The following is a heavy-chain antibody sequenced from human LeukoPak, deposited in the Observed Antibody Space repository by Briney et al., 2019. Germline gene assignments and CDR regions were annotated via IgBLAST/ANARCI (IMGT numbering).Heavy chain of an antibody. CDR1: GGTFSSHA. CDR2: IIPIFGTA. Sequence: ASVKASCKASGGTFSSHAISWLRQAPGQGLEWMGGIIPIFGTANYAQKFQGRVTITTDESTSTAYMELSSLRSEDTAVYYCARDNDYYDSSGYYSGFDLWGRGTLVTVSS. CDR3: ARDNDYYDSSGYYSGFDL. V-gene: IGHV1-69*05. D-gene: IGHD3-22*01. J-gene: IGHJ2*01.